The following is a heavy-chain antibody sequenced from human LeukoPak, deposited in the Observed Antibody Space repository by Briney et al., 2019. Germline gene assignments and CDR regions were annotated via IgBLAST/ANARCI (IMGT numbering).Heavy chain of an antibody. D-gene: IGHD3-10*01. CDR1: GFTFSSYS. Sequence: GGSLRLSCAASGFTFSSYSMNWVRQAPGKGLEWVSLISGSGGSPYYADSVKGRFTISRDNSKNTLYLQMNSLRAEDTAVYYCAKGFYGSGSYSDSNFDYWGQGTLVTVSS. CDR3: AKGFYGSGSYSDSNFDY. V-gene: IGHV3-23*01. J-gene: IGHJ4*02. CDR2: ISGSGGSP.